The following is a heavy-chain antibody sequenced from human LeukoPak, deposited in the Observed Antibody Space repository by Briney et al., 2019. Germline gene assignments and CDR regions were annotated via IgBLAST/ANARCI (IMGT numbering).Heavy chain of an antibody. CDR3: ARGWGSAMIRGLAGDS. Sequence: SETLSLTCTVSGGSISSSSYYWGWIRQPPGKGLEWIGSIYYSGSTYYNPSLKSRVTISVDTSKSQFSLHVTSVTAADTAMYYCARGWGSAMIRGLAGDSWGQGTLVTVSS. V-gene: IGHV4-39*07. CDR1: GGSISSSSYY. CDR2: IYYSGST. D-gene: IGHD3-10*01. J-gene: IGHJ5*02.